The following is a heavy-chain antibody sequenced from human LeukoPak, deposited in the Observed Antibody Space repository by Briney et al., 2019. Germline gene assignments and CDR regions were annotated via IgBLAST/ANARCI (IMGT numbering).Heavy chain of an antibody. CDR3: ASPYDSSCYPYYYYYGMDV. CDR1: GGTFSSYA. J-gene: IGHJ6*02. V-gene: IGHV1-69*13. CDR2: IIPIFGTA. Sequence: ASVKVFCKASGGTFSSYAISWVRQAPGQGLEWMGGIIPIFGTANYAQKFQGRVTITADESTSTAYMELSSLRSEDTAVYYCASPYDSSCYPYYYYYGMDVWGQGTTVTVSS. D-gene: IGHD3-22*01.